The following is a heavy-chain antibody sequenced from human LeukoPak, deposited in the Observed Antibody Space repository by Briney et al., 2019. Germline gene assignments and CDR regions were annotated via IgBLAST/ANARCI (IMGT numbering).Heavy chain of an antibody. CDR1: GGSISSYY. Sequence: SETLSLTCTVSGGSISSYYWSWIRQPPGKGLEWIGSISYSASTYYNPSLKSRVTISVDTSKNQFSLKLSSVTAADTALYYCARQRWLVHNWFDPWGQGTLVTVSS. J-gene: IGHJ5*02. CDR3: ARQRWLVHNWFDP. CDR2: ISYSAST. D-gene: IGHD6-19*01. V-gene: IGHV4-59*04.